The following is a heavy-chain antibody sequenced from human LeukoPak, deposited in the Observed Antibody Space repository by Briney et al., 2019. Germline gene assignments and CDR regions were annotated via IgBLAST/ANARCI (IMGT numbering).Heavy chain of an antibody. CDR3: ARAPNLYVDTAMV. Sequence: PGGSLRLSCAASGFTVSSNYMSWVRQAPGKGLEWASVIYSGGSTYYADSVKGRFTFSRDNTKNTMYLQMNSRRAEDTAVYYCARAPNLYVDTAMVWGRGTLVTVSS. V-gene: IGHV3-53*01. CDR2: IYSGGST. CDR1: GFTVSSNY. J-gene: IGHJ4*02. D-gene: IGHD5-18*01.